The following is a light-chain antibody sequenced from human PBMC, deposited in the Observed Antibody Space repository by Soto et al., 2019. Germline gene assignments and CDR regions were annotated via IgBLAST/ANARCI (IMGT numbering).Light chain of an antibody. CDR3: QQYSTWPLT. J-gene: IGKJ4*01. CDR2: GAS. Sequence: EVVMTQSPATLSVSPGERATLSCRASQSISSTLAWYQQKPGQSPRLLLYGASTRATGIPARFSGSGSGTEFTLTISSLQSEDFAVYYCQQYSTWPLTFGGGTKVEIK. CDR1: QSISST. V-gene: IGKV3-15*01.